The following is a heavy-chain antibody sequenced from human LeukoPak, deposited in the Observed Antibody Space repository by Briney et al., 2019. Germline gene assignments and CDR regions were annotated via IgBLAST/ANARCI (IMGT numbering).Heavy chain of an antibody. D-gene: IGHD3-16*01. CDR3: ARDGGWGYYDL. CDR1: GFTFDDYG. J-gene: IGHJ4*02. V-gene: IGHV3-20*04. Sequence: PGGSLRLSCAASGFTFDDYGMSWVRQAPGKGLEWVSGINWNGGSTGYADSVKGRFTISRDYASNSVFLQMSSLRAEDTSVYYCARDGGWGYYDLWGQGTPVTVSS. CDR2: INWNGGST.